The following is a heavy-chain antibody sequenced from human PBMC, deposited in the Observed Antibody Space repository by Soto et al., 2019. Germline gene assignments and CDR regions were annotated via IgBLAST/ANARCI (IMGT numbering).Heavy chain of an antibody. D-gene: IGHD2-15*01. CDR2: IWYDGSNK. CDR3: ARDEGYCSGGSCYSGRLE. Sequence: QVQLVESGGGVVQPGRSLRLSCAASGFTFSSYGMHWVRQAPGKGLEWVAVIWYDGSNKYYADSVKGRFTISRDNSKKTLYLQMNSLRAEDTAVYYCARDEGYCSGGSCYSGRLEWGQGTLVTVSS. CDR1: GFTFSSYG. V-gene: IGHV3-33*01. J-gene: IGHJ4*02.